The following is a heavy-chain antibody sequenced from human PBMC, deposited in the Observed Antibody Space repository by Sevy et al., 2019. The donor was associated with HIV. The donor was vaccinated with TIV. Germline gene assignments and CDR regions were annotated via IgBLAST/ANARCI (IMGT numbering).Heavy chain of an antibody. CDR3: ARTGKVEPAAILGDFWYFDL. V-gene: IGHV4-59*01. CDR2: IYYSGST. J-gene: IGHJ2*01. Sequence: SETLSLTCTVSGGSISSYYWSWIRQPPGKGLEWIGYIYYSGSTNYNPSLKSRVTISVDTSKNQFSLKLSSVTAADTAVYYCARTGKVEPAAILGDFWYFDLWGRGTLVTVSS. D-gene: IGHD2-2*01. CDR1: GGSISSYY.